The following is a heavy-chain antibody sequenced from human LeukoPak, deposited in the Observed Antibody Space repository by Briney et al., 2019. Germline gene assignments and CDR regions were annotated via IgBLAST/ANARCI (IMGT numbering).Heavy chain of an antibody. J-gene: IGHJ4*02. CDR3: ARAYSGYDCDY. Sequence: ASVKVSCKASGYTFTGHYMHWVRQAPGQGLEWMGWINPDSGGTNYAQKFLGRVTMTRDTSISTAYMELTRLRSDDTAVNYCARAYSGYDCDYWGQGTLVTVSS. D-gene: IGHD5-12*01. CDR2: INPDSGGT. CDR1: GYTFTGHY. V-gene: IGHV1-2*02.